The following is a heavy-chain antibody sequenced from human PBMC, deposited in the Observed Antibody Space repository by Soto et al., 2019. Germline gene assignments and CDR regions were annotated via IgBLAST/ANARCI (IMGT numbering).Heavy chain of an antibody. V-gene: IGHV4-59*11. CDR1: GGSISSHY. CDR2: IYYSGST. CDR3: ARAGGSSYSPYYYYGMDV. Sequence: SETLSLTCTVSGGSISSHYCRWIRQPPGKGLEWIGYIYYSGSTNYNPSLKSRVTISVDTSKNQFSLKLSSVTAADTAVYYCARAGGSSYSPYYYYGMDVWGQGPTDTFS. J-gene: IGHJ6*02. D-gene: IGHD2-15*01.